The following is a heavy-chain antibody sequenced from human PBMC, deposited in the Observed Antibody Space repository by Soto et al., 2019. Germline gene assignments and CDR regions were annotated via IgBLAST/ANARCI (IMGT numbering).Heavy chain of an antibody. CDR2: ISGSGGST. J-gene: IGHJ4*02. CDR3: AKGSRWSPSPLDY. V-gene: IGHV3-23*01. Sequence: AGSLRLSCAASGFTFSSYAMSWVRQAPGKGLEWVSAISGSGGSTYYADSVKGRFTISRDNSKNTLYLQMNSLRAEDTAVYYCAKGSRWSPSPLDYWGQGTLVTVSS. D-gene: IGHD2-15*01. CDR1: GFTFSSYA.